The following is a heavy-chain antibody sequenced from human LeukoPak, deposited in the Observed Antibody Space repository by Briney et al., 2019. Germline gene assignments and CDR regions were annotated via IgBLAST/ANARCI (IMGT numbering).Heavy chain of an antibody. J-gene: IGHJ5*02. V-gene: IGHV4-30-4*01. Sequence: PSQTLSLTCTVSGGSISSGDYYWSWIRQPPGKGLEWIGYIYYSGSTYYNPSLKSRVTISVDKSKNQFPLKLSSVTAADTAVYYCASLSVVPAAIGVHNWFDPWGQGTLVTVSS. CDR1: GGSISSGDYY. CDR2: IYYSGST. D-gene: IGHD2-2*01. CDR3: ASLSVVPAAIGVHNWFDP.